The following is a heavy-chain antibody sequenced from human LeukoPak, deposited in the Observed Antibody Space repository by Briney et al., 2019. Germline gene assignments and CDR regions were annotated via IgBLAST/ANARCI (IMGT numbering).Heavy chain of an antibody. CDR2: INPNSGGT. CDR3: ARSGRRSGQQLVGWFDP. V-gene: IGHV1-2*06. Sequence: ASVKVSCKASGYTFTGYYMHWVRQAPGQGLEWMGRINPNSGGTNYAQKFQGRVTTTRDTSISTAYMELSRLRSDDTAVYYCARSGRRSGQQLVGWFDPWGQGTLVTVSS. J-gene: IGHJ5*02. D-gene: IGHD6-13*01. CDR1: GYTFTGYY.